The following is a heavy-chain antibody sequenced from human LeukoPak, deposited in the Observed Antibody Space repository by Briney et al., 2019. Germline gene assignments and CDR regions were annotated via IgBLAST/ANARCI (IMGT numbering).Heavy chain of an antibody. V-gene: IGHV3-20*04. CDR1: GFTFDDYG. CDR2: INWNGGST. Sequence: PGGSLRLSCAASGFTFDDYGMSWVRQAPGKGLEWVSGINWNGGSTGYADSVKGRFTISRDNAKNSLYLQMNSLRAEDTALYYCARVALTMVRGRSIYYYYYMDVWGKGTTVTVSS. D-gene: IGHD3-10*01. J-gene: IGHJ6*03. CDR3: ARVALTMVRGRSIYYYYYMDV.